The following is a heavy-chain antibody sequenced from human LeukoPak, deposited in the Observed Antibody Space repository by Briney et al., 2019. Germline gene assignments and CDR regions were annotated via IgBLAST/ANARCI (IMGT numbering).Heavy chain of an antibody. CDR3: ARFGYFDWLSRLGAFDI. V-gene: IGHV1-8*01. J-gene: IGHJ3*02. CDR1: GYTFTSYD. Sequence: ASVKVSCKASGYTFTSYDINWVRQATGQGLEWMGWMNPNSGNTGYAQKFQGRVTMTRNTSISTAYMELSSLRSEDTAVYYCARFGYFDWLSRLGAFDIWGQGTMVTVSS. D-gene: IGHD3-9*01. CDR2: MNPNSGNT.